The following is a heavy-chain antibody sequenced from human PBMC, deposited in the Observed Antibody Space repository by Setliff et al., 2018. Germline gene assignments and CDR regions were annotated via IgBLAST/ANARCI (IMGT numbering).Heavy chain of an antibody. CDR2: INHSGSP. CDR1: GASFSGTY. Sequence: SETLSLTCAVYGASFSGTYCSWIRQSPGKGLEWIGEINHTGSPNWIGEINHSGSPNYNPSFKSRVTMSVDTSKNQFSLKLTSVTAADTAVYYCRVWVDMIEVDSWAQGTLVTVSS. D-gene: IGHD3-22*01. V-gene: IGHV4-34*01. J-gene: IGHJ4*02. CDR3: RVWVDMIEVDS.